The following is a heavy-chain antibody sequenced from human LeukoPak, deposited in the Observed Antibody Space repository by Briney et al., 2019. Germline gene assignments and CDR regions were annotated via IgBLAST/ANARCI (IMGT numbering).Heavy chain of an antibody. J-gene: IGHJ4*02. Sequence: ASVKVSCKASGYTFTGYYMHWVRQAPGQGLEWMGSISPNSGDTNQAQKFQGRVTMTRDTSISTAYMELSRLRSDDTAVYYCARGSVLLRGVLGYWGQGTLVTVSS. V-gene: IGHV1-2*02. CDR3: ARGSVLLRGVLGY. CDR1: GYTFTGYY. CDR2: ISPNSGDT. D-gene: IGHD3-10*01.